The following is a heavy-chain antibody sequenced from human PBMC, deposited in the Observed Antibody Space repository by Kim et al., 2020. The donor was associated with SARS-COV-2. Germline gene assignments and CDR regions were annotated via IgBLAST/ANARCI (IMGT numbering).Heavy chain of an antibody. CDR3: ARHQRYSSGWYGAFYYYYMNV. D-gene: IGHD6-19*01. J-gene: IGHJ6*03. V-gene: IGHV4-39*01. Sequence: SETLSLTCTVSGGSLSSSSYYWGWIRQPPGKGLEWIGTTYYSGNTYYNPSLKSRVTISVDTSKNQFSLKLGSVTAADTAVYYCARHQRYSSGWYGAFYYYYMNVWGKGTTVTVPS. CDR1: GGSLSSSSYY. CDR2: TYYSGNT.